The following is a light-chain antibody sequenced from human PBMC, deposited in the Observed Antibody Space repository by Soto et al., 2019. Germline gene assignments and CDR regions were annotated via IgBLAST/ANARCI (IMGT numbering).Light chain of an antibody. V-gene: IGKV1-5*01. CDR1: QTISSW. CDR3: QPYNSFSGT. Sequence: DIQMTQSPSTLSASVGDRVTITCRASQTISSWLAWYQQKPGKAPKLLIYDASSLESGVPSGFSGRGSGTQFTLTISSXQPDDFATYYCQPYNSFSGTFGPGTKVDIK. J-gene: IGKJ1*01. CDR2: DAS.